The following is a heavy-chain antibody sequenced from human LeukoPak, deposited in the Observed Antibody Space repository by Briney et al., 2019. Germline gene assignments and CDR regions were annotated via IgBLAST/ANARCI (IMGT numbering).Heavy chain of an antibody. CDR3: ARDWWFDP. Sequence: GGSLRLSCAGYGFTFSDYWMHWVRQTPGKGLLWVSRINSDGSTTDYADSVKGRFTISRDNAGNTLYLQMNSLRVEDTGVYYCARDWWFDPWGRGTLVTVSS. CDR2: INSDGSTT. V-gene: IGHV3-74*01. CDR1: GFTFSDYW. J-gene: IGHJ5*02.